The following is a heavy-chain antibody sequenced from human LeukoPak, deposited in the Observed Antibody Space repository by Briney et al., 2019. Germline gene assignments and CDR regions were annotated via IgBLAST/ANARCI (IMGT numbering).Heavy chain of an antibody. CDR2: IYYSGST. D-gene: IGHD3-10*01. Sequence: TSETLSLTCTVPGGSIRSSSYYWGWIRQPPGKGLEWIGSIYYSGSTYYNPSLKSRVTISVDTSKNQFSLKLSSVTAADTAVYCCARSFGGAFDYWGQGTLVTVSS. CDR3: ARSFGGAFDY. J-gene: IGHJ4*02. V-gene: IGHV4-39*01. CDR1: GGSIRSSSYY.